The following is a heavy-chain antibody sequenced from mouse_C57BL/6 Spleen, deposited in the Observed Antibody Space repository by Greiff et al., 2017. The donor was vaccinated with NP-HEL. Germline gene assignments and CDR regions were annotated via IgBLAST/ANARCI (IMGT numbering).Heavy chain of an antibody. D-gene: IGHD1-1*02. CDR2: IDPETGGT. V-gene: IGHV1-15*01. Sequence: VQLQQSGAELVRPGASVTLSCKASGYTFTDYEMHWVKQTPVHGLEWIGAIDPETGGTAYNQKFKGKAILTADKSSSTAYMELSSLTSEDSAVYYCTRMGWDYWGQGTTLTVSS. CDR3: TRMGWDY. J-gene: IGHJ2*01. CDR1: GYTFTDYE.